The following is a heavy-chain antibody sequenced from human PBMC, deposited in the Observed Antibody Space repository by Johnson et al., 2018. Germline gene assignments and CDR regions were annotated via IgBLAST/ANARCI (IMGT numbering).Heavy chain of an antibody. V-gene: IGHV3-30*03. CDR3: ARDMYYYDRSGYYYYWGYFQH. D-gene: IGHD3-22*01. CDR2: ISYDGSNK. CDR1: GFTFSDYY. J-gene: IGHJ1*01. Sequence: QVQLVESGGGLVQPGGSLRLSCAASGFTFSDYYMSWIRQAPGKGLEWVAVISYDGSNKYYADSVKGRLPIPRDNSKNTLYLQMNSLRNEDTALYYCARDMYYYDRSGYYYYWGYFQHWGQGTLVTVSS.